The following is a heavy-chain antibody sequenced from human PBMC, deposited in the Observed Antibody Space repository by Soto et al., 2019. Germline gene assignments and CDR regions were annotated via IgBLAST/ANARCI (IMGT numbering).Heavy chain of an antibody. CDR3: ARAGGFYVDMNSFFNWFDP. D-gene: IGHD5-12*01. Sequence: SETLSLTCAVYGGSFSGYYWSWIRQPPGKGLEWIGEINHSGSTNYNPSLKSRVTISVDTSKNQFSLKLSSVTAADTAVYYCARAGGFYVDMNSFFNWFDPWGQGTLVTVSS. CDR1: GGSFSGYY. V-gene: IGHV4-34*01. J-gene: IGHJ5*02. CDR2: INHSGST.